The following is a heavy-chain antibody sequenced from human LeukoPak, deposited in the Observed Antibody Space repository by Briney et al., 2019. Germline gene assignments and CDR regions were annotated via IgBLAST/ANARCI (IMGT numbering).Heavy chain of an antibody. D-gene: IGHD3-10*01. CDR3: ARGEFTMVRGVYFDY. Sequence: SVKVSCKASGGTFSSYAISWVRQAPGQGLEWMGGIIPIFGTANYAQKFQGRVTITADESTSTAYMELSSLRSEDTAVYYCARGEFTMVRGVYFDYWGQGTLVTVSS. V-gene: IGHV1-69*01. CDR1: GGTFSSYA. CDR2: IIPIFGTA. J-gene: IGHJ4*02.